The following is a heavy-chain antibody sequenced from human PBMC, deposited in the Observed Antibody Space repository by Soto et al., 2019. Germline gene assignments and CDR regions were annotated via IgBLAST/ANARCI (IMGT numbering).Heavy chain of an antibody. Sequence: EVQLVESGGGLVQPGRSLRLSCAASGFTFDDYAMHWVRQAPGKGLEWVSGISWNSGSIGYADSVKGRFTISRDNAKNSLYLQMNSLRAEDTALYYCAKDSAVRFPYDYYYMDVWGKGTTVTVSS. D-gene: IGHD3-3*01. CDR3: AKDSAVRFPYDYYYMDV. CDR2: ISWNSGSI. V-gene: IGHV3-9*01. J-gene: IGHJ6*03. CDR1: GFTFDDYA.